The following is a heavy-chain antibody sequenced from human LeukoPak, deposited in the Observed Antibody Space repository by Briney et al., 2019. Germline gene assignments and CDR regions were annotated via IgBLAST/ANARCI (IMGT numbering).Heavy chain of an antibody. V-gene: IGHV1-8*01. CDR1: GYTFTSYD. CDR2: MNPNSGNT. CDR3: ARGSSWYYGPAWFDP. Sequence: ASVEVSCKASGYTFTSYDINWVRQATGQGLEWMGWMNPNSGNTGYAQKFQGRVTMTRNTSISTAYMELSSLRSEDTAVYYCARGSSWYYGPAWFDPWGQGTLVTVSS. J-gene: IGHJ5*02. D-gene: IGHD6-13*01.